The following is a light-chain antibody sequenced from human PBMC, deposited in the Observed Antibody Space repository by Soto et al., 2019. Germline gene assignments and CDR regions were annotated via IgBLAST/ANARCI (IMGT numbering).Light chain of an antibody. J-gene: IGLJ1*01. Sequence: ALTQPASVTGSPGQSIAISCTGTSSDVGGYNYVSWYQHHPGKAPTVMIYDVSNRPSGVSDRFSGSKSGNTASLTISGLQADDEADYYCSSYTSSSTYFFGTGTKVTVL. CDR3: SSYTSSSTYF. V-gene: IGLV2-14*03. CDR2: DVS. CDR1: SSDVGGYNY.